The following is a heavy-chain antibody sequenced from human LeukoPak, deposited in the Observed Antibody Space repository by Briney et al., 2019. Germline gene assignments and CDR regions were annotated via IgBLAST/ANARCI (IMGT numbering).Heavy chain of an antibody. V-gene: IGHV1-2*02. CDR2: VNPNSGGT. CDR3: ARGGVVAGIHAYYFYMDV. D-gene: IGHD2-15*01. Sequence: ASVKVSCKASGYTFSDHSMHWVRQAPGQGLEWMGWVNPNSGGTNSAQKFQGRVTMTRDTSINTAYMEVSRLRSDDTAMYYCARGGVVAGIHAYYFYMDVWGKGTTVTVSS. J-gene: IGHJ6*03. CDR1: GYTFSDHS.